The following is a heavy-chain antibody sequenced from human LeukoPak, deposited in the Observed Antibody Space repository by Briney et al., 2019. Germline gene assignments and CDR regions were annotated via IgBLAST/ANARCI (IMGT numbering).Heavy chain of an antibody. Sequence: KPGASVKVSCKASGYTFTGYYMHWVRQAPGQGFEWMGWINPNSGGTNYAQKFQGRVTMTRDTSISTAYMELSRLRSDDTAVYYCAREDCSSTSCNDAFDIWGQGTMVTVSS. D-gene: IGHD2-2*01. CDR2: INPNSGGT. CDR3: AREDCSSTSCNDAFDI. CDR1: GYTFTGYY. J-gene: IGHJ3*02. V-gene: IGHV1-2*02.